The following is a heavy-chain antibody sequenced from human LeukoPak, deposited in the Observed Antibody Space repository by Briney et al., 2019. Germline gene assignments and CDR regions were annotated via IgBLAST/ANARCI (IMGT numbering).Heavy chain of an antibody. CDR1: GYTFTGYY. CDR2: INPNSGGT. D-gene: IGHD3-9*01. CDR3: ARTSIYQDILTAYPRYYFAY. J-gene: IGHJ4*02. Sequence: SVKVSCKASGYTFTGYYMHWVRQAPGQGLEWMGWINPNSGGTNYAQKFQGRVTRTRDTSISTAYMELSRLRSDDTAVYYCARTSIYQDILTAYPRYYFAYWGQGTLVTVPS. V-gene: IGHV1-2*02.